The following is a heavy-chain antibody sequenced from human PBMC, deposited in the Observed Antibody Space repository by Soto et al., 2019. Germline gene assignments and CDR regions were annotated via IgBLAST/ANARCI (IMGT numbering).Heavy chain of an antibody. D-gene: IGHD2-21*02. CDR1: GYTFTSYD. V-gene: IGHV1-8*01. CDR3: ARGAAYCGGDCPGAYYFDY. Sequence: SVKVSCKASGYTFTSYDINWVRQATGQGLEWMGWMNPNSGNTGYAQKFQGRVTMTRNTSISTAYMELSSLRPEDTAVYYCARGAAYCGGDCPGAYYFDYWGQGTLVTVSS. J-gene: IGHJ4*02. CDR2: MNPNSGNT.